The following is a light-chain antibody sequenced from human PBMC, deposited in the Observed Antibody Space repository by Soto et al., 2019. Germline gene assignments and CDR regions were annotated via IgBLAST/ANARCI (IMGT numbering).Light chain of an antibody. J-gene: IGKJ4*01. V-gene: IGKV4-1*01. CDR3: LQYYSHPFT. CDR2: WAS. Sequence: DIVMTQSPDSLAVSLGERATINCKSSQVVFYNSKHYLGWYQQKPGQPPKLLIYWASTRESGVPDRFSGSGSGTDFTLTISSLQAEDVGAYYCLQYYSHPFTFGGGTKVEIK. CDR1: QVVFYNSKHY.